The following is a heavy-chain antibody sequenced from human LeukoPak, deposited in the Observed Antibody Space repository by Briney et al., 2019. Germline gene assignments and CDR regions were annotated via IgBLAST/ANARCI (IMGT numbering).Heavy chain of an antibody. D-gene: IGHD1-26*01. Sequence: GGSLRLSCAAPGFTFGSYWMSWVRQAPGKGLEWVANIKQGGSERDYVDSVKGRFSISRDNAKNSLYLQMNSLTVDDTAVYYCARLRGGYYFDYWGQGTLVTVSS. CDR2: IKQGGSER. V-gene: IGHV3-7*04. CDR1: GFTFGSYW. J-gene: IGHJ4*02. CDR3: ARLRGGYYFDY.